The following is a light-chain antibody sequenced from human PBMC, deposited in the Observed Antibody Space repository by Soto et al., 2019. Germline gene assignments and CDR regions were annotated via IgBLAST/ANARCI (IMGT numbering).Light chain of an antibody. CDR2: GNG. V-gene: IGLV1-40*01. Sequence: QSVLTQPPSVSGAPGQRVTISCSGTSSSIGAGYEVHWYHQLPGTAPKLVVSGNGNRPSGVPDRLSASKSGTSASLAITGLQAEDEGHYYCQSYDKRLTAYVFGTETKVTGL. CDR1: SSSIGAGYE. CDR3: QSYDKRLTAYV. J-gene: IGLJ1*01.